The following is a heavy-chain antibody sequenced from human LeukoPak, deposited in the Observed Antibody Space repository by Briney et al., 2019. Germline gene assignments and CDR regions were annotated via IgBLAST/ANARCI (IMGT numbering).Heavy chain of an antibody. CDR2: IYYSGST. J-gene: IGHJ6*03. Sequence: PSETLSLTCAVYGGSFSGYYWSWIRQPPGKGLEWIGSIYYSGSTYYNPSVKSRVTISVDTSKNQFSLKLSSVTAADTAVYYCARGRRDGYTLYYMDVWAKGTTVTISS. D-gene: IGHD5-24*01. CDR3: ARGRRDGYTLYYMDV. V-gene: IGHV4-34*01. CDR1: GGSFSGYY.